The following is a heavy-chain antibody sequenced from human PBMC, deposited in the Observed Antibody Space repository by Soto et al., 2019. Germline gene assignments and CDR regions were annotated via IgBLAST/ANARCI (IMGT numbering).Heavy chain of an antibody. J-gene: IGHJ4*02. CDR1: GFTFSDHY. CDR2: ARNKVNSYTT. D-gene: IGHD2-8*01. Sequence: EVQLVESGGGLVQPGGSLRLSCAASGFTFSDHYMDWLRQAPGTGLEWVGRARNKVNSYTTAYAASVKGRFTLSRDDSKSSLYLQMSSLTAEDTAVYFCARLMGTAFDLWGKGTLVTFSS. V-gene: IGHV3-72*01. CDR3: ARLMGTAFDL.